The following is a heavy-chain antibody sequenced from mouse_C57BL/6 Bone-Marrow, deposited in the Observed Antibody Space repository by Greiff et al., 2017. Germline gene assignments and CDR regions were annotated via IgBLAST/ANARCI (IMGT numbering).Heavy chain of an antibody. CDR2: IYPGSGST. CDR3: ARPHYYGSSSDY. CDR1: GYTFTSYW. Sequence: VQLQQPGAELVKPGASVKMSCKASGYTFTSYWITWVKQRPGQGLEWIGDIYPGSGSTNYNEKFKSKATLTVDTSSSTAYMQLSSLTSEDSAVYYCARPHYYGSSSDYWGQGTTLTVSS. V-gene: IGHV1-55*01. D-gene: IGHD1-1*01. J-gene: IGHJ2*01.